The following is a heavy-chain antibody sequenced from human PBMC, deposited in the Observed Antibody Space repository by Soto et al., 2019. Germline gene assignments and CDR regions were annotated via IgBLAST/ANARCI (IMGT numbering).Heavy chain of an antibody. CDR2: INHSGSA. J-gene: IGHJ4*02. CDR3: AKGPQGGYYDSGTFYSSVY. V-gene: IGHV4-34*01. Sequence: PSETLSLTCAVYGGSFNGYYWTWIRQPPGKGLEWIGEINHSGSANYNPTFKSRVSISVDTSKNQLSLQLSSVTAADTAVYYCAKGPQGGYYDSGTFYSSVYWGQGTLVTV. CDR1: GGSFNGYY. D-gene: IGHD3-10*01.